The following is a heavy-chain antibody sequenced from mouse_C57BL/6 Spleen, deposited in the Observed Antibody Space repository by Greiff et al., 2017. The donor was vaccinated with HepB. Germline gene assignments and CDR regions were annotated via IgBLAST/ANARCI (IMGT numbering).Heavy chain of an antibody. D-gene: IGHD2-12*01. Sequence: EVKLMESGGGLVKPGGSLKLSCAASGFTFSDYGMHWVRQAPEKGLEWVAYISSGSSTIYYADTVKGRFTISRDNAKNTLFLQMTSLRSEDTAMYYCARPTTHYYAMDYWGQGTSVTVSS. CDR3: ARPTTHYYAMDY. CDR2: ISSGSSTI. V-gene: IGHV5-17*01. J-gene: IGHJ4*01. CDR1: GFTFSDYG.